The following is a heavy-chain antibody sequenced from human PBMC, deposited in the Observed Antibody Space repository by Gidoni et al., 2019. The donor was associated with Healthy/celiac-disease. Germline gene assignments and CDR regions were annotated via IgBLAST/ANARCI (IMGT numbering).Heavy chain of an antibody. CDR2: IYYSGST. D-gene: IGHD5-12*01. J-gene: IGHJ4*02. CDR1: GGSISSYY. V-gene: IGHV4-59*08. CDR3: ARLHLRLGPFDY. Sequence: QVQLQESGPGLVKPSETLSLTCPVSGGSISSYYWSWIRQPPGKGLEWIGYIYYSGSTNYNPSLKSRVTISVDTSKNQFSLKLSSVTAADTAVYYCARLHLRLGPFDYWGQGTLVTVSS.